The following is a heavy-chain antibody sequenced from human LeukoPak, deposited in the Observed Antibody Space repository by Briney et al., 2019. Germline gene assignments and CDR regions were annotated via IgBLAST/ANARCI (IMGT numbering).Heavy chain of an antibody. CDR3: ATDYGDCMEGFGY. J-gene: IGHJ4*02. Sequence: SVKVSCKASGGTFSSYAISWVRQAPGQGLEWMGGIIPIFGTANYAQKFQGRVTITTDESTSTAYMELSSLRSEDTAVYYCATDYGDCMEGFGYWGQGTLVTVSS. CDR1: GGTFSSYA. D-gene: IGHD4-17*01. V-gene: IGHV1-69*05. CDR2: IIPIFGTA.